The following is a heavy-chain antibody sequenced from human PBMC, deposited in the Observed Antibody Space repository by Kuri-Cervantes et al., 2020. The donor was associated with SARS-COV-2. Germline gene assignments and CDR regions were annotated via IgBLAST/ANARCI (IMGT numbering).Heavy chain of an antibody. J-gene: IGHJ6*02. D-gene: IGHD3-3*01. CDR1: GFTFSSYS. CDR2: IYSGGNT. Sequence: GESLKISCAASGFTFSSYSMNWVRQAPGKGLEWVSVIYSGGNTYYGDSVKGRFTSSRHNSKNTLYLQMNSLRAEDTAVYYCARSGPSFFGVVIPYYYYGMDVWGQGTTVTVSS. V-gene: IGHV3-53*01. CDR3: ARSGPSFFGVVIPYYYYGMDV.